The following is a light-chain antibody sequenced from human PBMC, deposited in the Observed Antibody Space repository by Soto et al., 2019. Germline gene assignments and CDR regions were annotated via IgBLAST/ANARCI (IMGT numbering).Light chain of an antibody. CDR1: SSDIGTYNL. J-gene: IGLJ1*01. CDR2: EGI. V-gene: IGLV2-23*01. CDR3: CSYADSGTDNYV. Sequence: QSALTQPASVSGSPGQSITISCTGTSSDIGTYNLVSWYQHYPGKAPKLMIYEGIKRPSGVSNRFSGSKSGNTAFLTISGLQAEDEADYYCCSYADSGTDNYVFGSGTKLTVL.